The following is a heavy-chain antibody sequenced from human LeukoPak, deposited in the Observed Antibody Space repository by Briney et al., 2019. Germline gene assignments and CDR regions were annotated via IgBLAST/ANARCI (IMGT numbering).Heavy chain of an antibody. J-gene: IGHJ4*02. CDR2: ISNSGNTI. CDR1: GFMFSDYY. CDR3: ARDYGLDCSSSRCPSPFDY. D-gene: IGHD2-2*01. V-gene: IGHV3-11*01. Sequence: GGSLRLSCATSGFMFSDYYMSWIRQAPGKGLEWASYISNSGNTIYYADSVKGRFTVSRDNAENSLSLQMNSLRAEDTAVYYCARDYGLDCSSSRCPSPFDYWGQGTLVTVSS.